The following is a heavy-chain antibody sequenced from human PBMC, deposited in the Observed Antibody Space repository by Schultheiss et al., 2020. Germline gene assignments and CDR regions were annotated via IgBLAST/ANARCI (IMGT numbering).Heavy chain of an antibody. CDR3: ARPNMGLLWFGEGGNWFDP. CDR2: IYYSGSN. J-gene: IGHJ5*02. V-gene: IGHV4-39*01. CDR1: GGSISSSSYY. Sequence: SQTLSLTCTVSGGSISSSSYYWGWIRQPPGKGLEWIGSIYYSGSNYYNPSLKSRVTISVDTSKNQFSLKLSSVTAADTAVYYCARPNMGLLWFGEGGNWFDPWGQGTLVNGYS. D-gene: IGHD3-10*01.